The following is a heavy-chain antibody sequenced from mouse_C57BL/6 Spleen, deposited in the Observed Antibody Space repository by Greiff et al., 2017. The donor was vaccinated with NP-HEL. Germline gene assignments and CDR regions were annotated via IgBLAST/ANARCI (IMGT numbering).Heavy chain of an antibody. V-gene: IGHV5-12*01. CDR3: ARTSPFYYGAMDY. CDR1: GFTFSDYY. D-gene: IGHD2-1*01. CDR2: ISNGGGST. Sequence: GHLVESGGGLVQPGGSLKLSCAASGFTFSDYYMYWVRQTPEKRLEWVAYISNGGGSTYYPDTVKGRFTISRDNAKNTLYLQMSRLKSEDTAMYYCARTSPFYYGAMDYWGQGTSVTVSS. J-gene: IGHJ4*01.